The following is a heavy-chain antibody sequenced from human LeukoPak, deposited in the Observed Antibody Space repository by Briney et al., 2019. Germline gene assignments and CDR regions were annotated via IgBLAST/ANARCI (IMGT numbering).Heavy chain of an antibody. CDR3: ARDSSDVWYSSSFDY. D-gene: IGHD6-19*01. J-gene: IGHJ4*02. CDR1: GFTFSSYS. CDR2: ISSNGGST. V-gene: IGHV3-64*01. Sequence: PGGSLRLSCAASGFTFSSYSMNWVRQAPGKGLEYVSAISSNGGSTYYANSVKGRFTISRDNSKNTLYLQMGSLRAEDMAVYYCARDSSDVWYSSSFDYWGQGTLVTVSS.